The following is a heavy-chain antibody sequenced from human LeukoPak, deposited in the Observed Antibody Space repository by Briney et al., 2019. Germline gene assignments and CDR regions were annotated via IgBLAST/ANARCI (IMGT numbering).Heavy chain of an antibody. V-gene: IGHV4-31*03. CDR3: ARDAGYGMDV. Sequence: PSETLSLTCPLSEGGLSHAGYFWSWVRQRPGKGLEWMGYMDHSGRSYYSPSLESRVVISVDTSKNQVSLTVRSVTAADTAVYYCARDAGYGMDVWGQGTTVTVSS. J-gene: IGHJ6*02. CDR1: EGGLSHAGYF. CDR2: MDHSGRS.